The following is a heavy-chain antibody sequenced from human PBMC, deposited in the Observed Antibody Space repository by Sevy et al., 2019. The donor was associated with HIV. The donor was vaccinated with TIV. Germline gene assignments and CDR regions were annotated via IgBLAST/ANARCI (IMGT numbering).Heavy chain of an antibody. J-gene: IGHJ4*02. CDR2: ISYDGGSK. CDR3: ARARDCCRSSCYGLDY. D-gene: IGHD2-15*01. V-gene: IGHV3-33*01. Sequence: GGSLRLSCAASGFTFTTYGMHWVRQAPGKGLEWVAVISYDGGSKYYGSSVKGRLTMSRDNSKNTLYLQTGSLIAEDTAVYYCARARDCCRSSCYGLDYWGQGTLVTVSS. CDR1: GFTFTTYG.